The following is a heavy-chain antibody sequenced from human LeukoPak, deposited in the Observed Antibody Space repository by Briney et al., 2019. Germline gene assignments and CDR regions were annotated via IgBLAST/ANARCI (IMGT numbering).Heavy chain of an antibody. D-gene: IGHD2-2*02. CDR3: ARPKGRSSYQLLYDRDDAFDI. CDR1: GGSFSGYY. Sequence: SETLSLTCAVYGGSFSGYYWSWLRRPPGKGLEWIGEINHSGSTNYNPSLKSRVTISVDTSKNQFSLKLSSVTAADTAVYYCARPKGRSSYQLLYDRDDAFDIWGQGTMVTVSS. J-gene: IGHJ3*02. V-gene: IGHV4-34*01. CDR2: INHSGST.